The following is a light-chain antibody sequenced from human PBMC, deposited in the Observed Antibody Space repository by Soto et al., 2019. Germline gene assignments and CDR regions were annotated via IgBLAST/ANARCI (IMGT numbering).Light chain of an antibody. CDR2: RNH. CDR3: AAWDDSLRAVV. CDR1: GSNIGTHA. J-gene: IGLJ2*01. Sequence: QSVLTQSPSESATPGQRVTMSCSGSGSNIGTHAVNWYQQVPGTAPTLLIFRNHQRPSGVPDRFSGSKSGTSASLAISGPQSEDEADYYCAAWDDSLRAVVFGGGTKLTVL. V-gene: IGLV1-44*01.